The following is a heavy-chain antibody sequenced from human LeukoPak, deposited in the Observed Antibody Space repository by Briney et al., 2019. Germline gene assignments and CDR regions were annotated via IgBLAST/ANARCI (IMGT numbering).Heavy chain of an antibody. V-gene: IGHV3-74*01. J-gene: IGHJ3*02. CDR1: GFTFSSYW. D-gene: IGHD6-13*01. CDR3: AKDRGSSWYVDAFDI. CDR2: INSDGSST. Sequence: PGGSLRLSCAASGFTFSSYWVHWVRQAPGKGLVWVSRINSDGSSTSYADSVKGRFTISGDNAKNSLYLQMNSLRAEDTALYYCAKDRGSSWYVDAFDIWGQGTMVTVSS.